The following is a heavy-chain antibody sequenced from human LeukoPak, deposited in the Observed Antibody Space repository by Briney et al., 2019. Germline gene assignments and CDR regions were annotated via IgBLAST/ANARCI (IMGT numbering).Heavy chain of an antibody. CDR2: ISSNGGST. D-gene: IGHD6-19*01. Sequence: PGESLRLSCAASGFTFSSYAMYWVRQAPGKGLEYVSAISSNGGSTYYANSVKGRFTISRDNSKNTLYLQMGSLRAEDMAVYYCARATGSSGPIGYWGQGTLVTVSS. V-gene: IGHV3-64*01. J-gene: IGHJ4*02. CDR3: ARATGSSGPIGY. CDR1: GFTFSSYA.